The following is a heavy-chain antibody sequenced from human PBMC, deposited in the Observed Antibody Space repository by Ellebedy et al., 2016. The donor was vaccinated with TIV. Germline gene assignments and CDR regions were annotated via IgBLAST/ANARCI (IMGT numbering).Heavy chain of an antibody. J-gene: IGHJ2*01. CDR3: ARHRVVSNWYFDM. CDR2: IDPSDSDV. Sequence: GESLKISCKGSDYTFSNYWINWVRQMPGKGLEWMGRIDPSDSDVTYDPSFQAHVIISVDKSINTAYLQWNGLKTTDTGIYYCARHRVVSNWYFDMWGRGTQVTVSS. D-gene: IGHD3-22*01. CDR1: DYTFSNYW. V-gene: IGHV5-10-1*01.